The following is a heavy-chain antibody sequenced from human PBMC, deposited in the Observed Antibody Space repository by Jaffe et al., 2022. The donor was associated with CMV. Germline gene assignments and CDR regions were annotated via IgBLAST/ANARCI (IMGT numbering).Heavy chain of an antibody. Sequence: QVQLVQSGAEAKKPGASVKISCKASGYTFTGYAIHWVRQAPGQRLEWMGWSAAGNGNTEYSQGFQGRVTITRDTSATTAYMELSSLRSEDMAVYYCARGDGWTLDYWGQGTLVTVSS. CDR1: GYTFTGYA. D-gene: IGHD6-19*01. J-gene: IGHJ4*02. CDR2: SAAGNGNT. V-gene: IGHV1-3*02. CDR3: ARGDGWTLDY.